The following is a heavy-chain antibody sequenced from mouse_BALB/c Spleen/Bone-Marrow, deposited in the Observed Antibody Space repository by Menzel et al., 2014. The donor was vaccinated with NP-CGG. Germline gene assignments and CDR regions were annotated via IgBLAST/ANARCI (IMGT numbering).Heavy chain of an antibody. CDR3: ARGLYDGYENWCFDV. Sequence: EVKLVESGGGLVKPGGSLKLSCAASGFTFSSYAMSWVRQTPEKRLEWVASITSGGSTYYPDSVKGRFTISRDNAGNILYLQMSSLRSEDMAMYYCARGLYDGYENWCFDVWGAGTTVTVSS. J-gene: IGHJ1*01. CDR2: ITSGGST. D-gene: IGHD2-3*01. V-gene: IGHV5-6-5*01. CDR1: GFTFSSYA.